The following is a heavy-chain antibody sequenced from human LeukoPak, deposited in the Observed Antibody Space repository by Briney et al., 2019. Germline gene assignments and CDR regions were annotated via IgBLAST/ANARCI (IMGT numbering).Heavy chain of an antibody. CDR1: GFTFSSYS. J-gene: IGHJ4*02. CDR2: ISSSSSYI. V-gene: IGHV3-21*01. Sequence: GRSLRLSCAASGFTFSSYSMNWVRQAPGKGLEWVSSISSSSSYIYYADSVKGRFTISRDNAKNSLYLQMNSLRAEDTAVYYCASLDGSGSSFDYWGQGTLVTVSS. D-gene: IGHD3-10*01. CDR3: ASLDGSGSSFDY.